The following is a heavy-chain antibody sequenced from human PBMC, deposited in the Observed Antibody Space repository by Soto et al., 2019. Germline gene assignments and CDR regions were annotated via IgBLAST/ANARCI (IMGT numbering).Heavy chain of an antibody. Sequence: QLQLQESGPGLVKPSETLSLTCTVSGGSISSSSYYWGWIRQPPGKGLEWIGSIYYSGSTYYNPSLKSRVTISVDTSKNQFSLKLSSVTAADTAVYYCARDVLVPAAIGWFDPWGQGTLVTVSS. V-gene: IGHV4-39*02. CDR1: GGSISSSSYY. J-gene: IGHJ5*02. CDR3: ARDVLVPAAIGWFDP. D-gene: IGHD2-2*01. CDR2: IYYSGST.